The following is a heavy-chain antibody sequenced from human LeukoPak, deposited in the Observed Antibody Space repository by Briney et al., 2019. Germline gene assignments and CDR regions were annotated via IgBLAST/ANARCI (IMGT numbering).Heavy chain of an antibody. J-gene: IGHJ4*02. CDR1: GXTFSSYS. V-gene: IGHV3-21*01. D-gene: IGHD4-17*01. Sequence: GGSLRLSCAASGXTFSSYSMNWVRQAPGKGLEWVSSISSSSSYIFYADSVKGRFTISRDNAKNSLFLQMNTLRAEDTAVYYCTREGRRDYGDYPYYFDYWGQGTLVTVSS. CDR2: ISSSSSYI. CDR3: TREGRRDYGDYPYYFDY.